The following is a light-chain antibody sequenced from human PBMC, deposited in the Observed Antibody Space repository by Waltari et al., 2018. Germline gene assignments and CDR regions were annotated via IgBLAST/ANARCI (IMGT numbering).Light chain of an antibody. CDR3: ASWDDSLNGHWV. J-gene: IGLJ3*02. CDR2: RSD. CDR1: ASTFGGNV. Sequence: QSVLTQTPSASGTPGSRVTISCPGCASTFGGNVVTCSQQIPGKAPKLLIYRSDLRPSGVPDRFSGSKSGTSASLAISGLQSEDEADYFCASWDDSLNGHWVFGGGTKVTVL. V-gene: IGLV1-44*01.